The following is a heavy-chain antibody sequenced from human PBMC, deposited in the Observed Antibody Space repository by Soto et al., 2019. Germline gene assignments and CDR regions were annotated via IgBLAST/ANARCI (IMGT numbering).Heavy chain of an antibody. CDR1: GGSISSYY. Sequence: SETLSLTCTVSGGSISSYYWSWIRQPPGKGLEWIGYIYYSGSTNYNPSLKSRVTISVDTSKNQFSLKLSSVTAADTAVYYCARDTLYSSGWYGSDYYGMDVWGQGTTVTVSS. CDR3: ARDTLYSSGWYGSDYYGMDV. CDR2: IYYSGST. D-gene: IGHD6-19*01. V-gene: IGHV4-59*01. J-gene: IGHJ6*02.